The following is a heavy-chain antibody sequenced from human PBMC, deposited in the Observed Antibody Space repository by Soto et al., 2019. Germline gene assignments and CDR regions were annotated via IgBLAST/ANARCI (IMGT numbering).Heavy chain of an antibody. V-gene: IGHV4-59*01. Sequence: SETLSLTCIVSGGSITKYYWSWIRQPPGKGPEWIGHVYYSGTTNYNPSLKARVTISIDTSKSQFSLKLTSVSAADAAVYYCARDASRDGYPSWYFDFWGQGTPVTVSS. CDR2: VYYSGTT. CDR1: GGSITKYY. CDR3: ARDASRDGYPSWYFDF. D-gene: IGHD5-12*01. J-gene: IGHJ4*02.